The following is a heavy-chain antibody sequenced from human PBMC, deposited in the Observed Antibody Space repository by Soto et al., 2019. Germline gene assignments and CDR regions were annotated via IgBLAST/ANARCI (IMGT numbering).Heavy chain of an antibody. J-gene: IGHJ4*02. Sequence: QVQLVQSGAEVKKPGSSVKVSCKASGGTFSSYAISWVRQAPGQGLAWMGGIIPIFGTANYAQKFQGRVTITADESTSTAYMELSRLRSEDTAVYCCARAVLGYCSSTRCSPFDCWGQGTLVTVSS. D-gene: IGHD2-2*01. CDR2: IIPIFGTA. CDR1: GGTFSSYA. CDR3: ARAVLGYCSSTRCSPFDC. V-gene: IGHV1-69*01.